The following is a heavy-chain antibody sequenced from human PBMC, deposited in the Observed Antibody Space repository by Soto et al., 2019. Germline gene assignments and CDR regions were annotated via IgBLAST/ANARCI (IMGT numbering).Heavy chain of an antibody. CDR1: GGSISSGGYY. CDR2: IYYSGST. CDR3: ARNDYDILTGPNFFDY. D-gene: IGHD3-9*01. V-gene: IGHV4-31*03. J-gene: IGHJ4*02. Sequence: SETLSLTCTVSGGSISSGGYYWSWIRQHPGKGLEWIGYIYYSGSTYYNPSLKSRVTISVDTSKNQFSLKLSSVTAADTAVYYCARNDYDILTGPNFFDYWGQGTLVTVSS.